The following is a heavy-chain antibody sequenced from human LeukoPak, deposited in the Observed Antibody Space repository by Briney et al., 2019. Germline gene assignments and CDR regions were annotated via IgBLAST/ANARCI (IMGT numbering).Heavy chain of an antibody. CDR1: GFTFSTSW. J-gene: IGHJ4*02. D-gene: IGHD6-19*01. CDR3: ARDRGYRSFDY. CDR2: IKPDGSVT. Sequence: PGGSLRLSCATSGFTFSTSWMDWVRQAPGKGLEWVANIKPDGSVTTSVDSVKGRFTISRDNAKNSLYLQMNSLRVEDTAVYYCARDRGYRSFDYWGQGTLVTVSS. V-gene: IGHV3-7*01.